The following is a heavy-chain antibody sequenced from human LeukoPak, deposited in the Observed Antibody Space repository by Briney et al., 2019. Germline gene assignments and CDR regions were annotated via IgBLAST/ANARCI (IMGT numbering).Heavy chain of an antibody. CDR3: ARGQVPAARGYNWFDP. CDR2: INARGDT. Sequence: KPSETLSLTCAVYGWSFNDYYWNWIRQPPGKGLEWIGEINARGDTNYNPSLKSRVDISVDTSKKQFSLRLTSMIAADTALYYCARGQVPAARGYNWFDPWGQGTLVTVSS. CDR1: GWSFNDYY. D-gene: IGHD2-2*01. V-gene: IGHV4-34*01. J-gene: IGHJ5*02.